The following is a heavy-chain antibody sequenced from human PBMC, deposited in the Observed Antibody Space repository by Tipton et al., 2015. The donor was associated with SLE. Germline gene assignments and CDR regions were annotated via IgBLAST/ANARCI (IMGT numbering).Heavy chain of an antibody. Sequence: TLSLTCTVSGGSLSSYYWSWIRQPAGKGLEWIGRIYASGSTEYNPSLKSRVTISVDPSKNQFSLRLTSLTAADTAVYYCARGSRVEEELDYWGQGTLVTVSS. J-gene: IGHJ4*02. CDR3: ARGSRVEEELDY. CDR1: GGSLSSYY. D-gene: IGHD1-26*01. CDR2: IYASGST. V-gene: IGHV4-4*07.